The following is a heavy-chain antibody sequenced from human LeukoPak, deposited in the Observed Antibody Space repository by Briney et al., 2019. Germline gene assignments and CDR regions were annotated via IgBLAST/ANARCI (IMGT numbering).Heavy chain of an antibody. D-gene: IGHD1-26*01. J-gene: IGHJ6*02. V-gene: IGHV6-1*01. Sequence: SQTLSLTCAISGDSVSSNSAAWNWIRQSPSRGLEWLGRTYYRSKWYNDYAVPVKSRITINPDTSKNQFSLQLNSVTPEDTAVYYCARDPYSGSYYYYYYGMDVWGQGTTVTVSS. CDR3: ARDPYSGSYYYYYYGMDV. CDR2: TYYRSKWYN. CDR1: GDSVSSNSAA.